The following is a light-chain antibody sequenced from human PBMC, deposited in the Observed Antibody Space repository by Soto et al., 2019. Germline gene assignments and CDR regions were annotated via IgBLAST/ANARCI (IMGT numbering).Light chain of an antibody. J-gene: IGLJ2*01. CDR1: SSNIGSNT. Sequence: QAVVTQPLSASGTPGQRVTISCSGSSSNIGSNTVNWCQQLPGTAPKLLIYSNNQRPSGVPDRFSGSKSGTSASLAISGLQSEDEADSYCAAWDDSLNAYVVFGGGTKVTVL. CDR3: AAWDDSLNAYVV. V-gene: IGLV1-44*01. CDR2: SNN.